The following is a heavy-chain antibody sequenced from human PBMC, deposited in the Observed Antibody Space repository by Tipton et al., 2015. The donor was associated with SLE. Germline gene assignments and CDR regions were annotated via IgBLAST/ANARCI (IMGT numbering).Heavy chain of an antibody. CDR3: VRDAVGWFDT. J-gene: IGHJ5*02. Sequence: VQLVQSGAEVKKPGASVKVSCKASGYTFPNYVLNWVRQAPGQGLEWMGWISAHNGNTKLQQKFQGRVLMTTDTSTNTAFMELRGLRYDDTALYYCVRDAVGWFDTWGQGTLVTVSP. D-gene: IGHD2-15*01. CDR1: GYTFPNYV. CDR2: ISAHNGNT. V-gene: IGHV1-18*01.